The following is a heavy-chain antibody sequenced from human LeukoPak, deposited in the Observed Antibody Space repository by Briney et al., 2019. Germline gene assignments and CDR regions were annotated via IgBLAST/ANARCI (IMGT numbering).Heavy chain of an antibody. D-gene: IGHD3-22*01. V-gene: IGHV3-48*04. CDR2: ISSSGSTI. CDR1: GFTFSSYA. CDR3: ARDRHIPYYYDSSGYPDY. Sequence: QPGGSLRLSCAASGFTFSSYALSWVRQTPGKGLEWVSYISSSGSTIYYADSVKGRFTISRDNAKNSLYLQMNSLRAEDTAVYYCARDRHIPYYYDSSGYPDYWGQGTLVTVSS. J-gene: IGHJ4*02.